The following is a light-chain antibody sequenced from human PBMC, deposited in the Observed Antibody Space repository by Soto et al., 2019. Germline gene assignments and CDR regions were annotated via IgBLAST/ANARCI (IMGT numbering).Light chain of an antibody. CDR1: SSNIGSGT. CDR3: AAWDDSLNDWV. CDR2: RNN. Sequence: QSVLTQPPSASGTPGQRVTFSCSGSSSNIGSGTVNWYQHLPGTAPKLLIYRNNQRPSGVPDRFSASKSGASASLAISGLQSEDEADYYCAAWDDSLNDWVFGGGTKLTVL. J-gene: IGLJ3*02. V-gene: IGLV1-44*01.